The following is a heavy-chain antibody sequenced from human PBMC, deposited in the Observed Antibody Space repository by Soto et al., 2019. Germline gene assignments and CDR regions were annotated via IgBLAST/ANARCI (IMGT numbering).Heavy chain of an antibody. CDR1: GFTFSSNW. J-gene: IGHJ4*02. V-gene: IGHV3-7*01. Sequence: DVQLVESGGGLVQPGGSLRLSCVASGFTFSSNWMSWVRQAPGKGLEWVANIRQDGREIYYVGSVKGRCTISRDNAKKTLHLRMDSLRVEDTAVYYWATGGPACGDRPLNYWGQGSLVTVSS. CDR2: IRQDGREI. CDR3: ATGGPACGDRPLNY. D-gene: IGHD2-21*02.